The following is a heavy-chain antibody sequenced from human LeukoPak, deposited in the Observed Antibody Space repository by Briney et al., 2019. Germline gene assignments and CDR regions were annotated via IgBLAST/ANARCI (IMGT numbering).Heavy chain of an antibody. D-gene: IGHD1-1*01. CDR1: GGSISSSSYY. CDR2: IYYSGST. J-gene: IGHJ4*02. Sequence: KPSETLSLTCTVSGGSISSSSYYWGWIRQPPGKGLEWIGSIYYSGSTYYNPSLKSRVTISVDTSKNQFSLKLSSVTAADTAAYYCARHKTTGGFDYWGQGTLVTVSS. CDR3: ARHKTTGGFDY. V-gene: IGHV4-39*01.